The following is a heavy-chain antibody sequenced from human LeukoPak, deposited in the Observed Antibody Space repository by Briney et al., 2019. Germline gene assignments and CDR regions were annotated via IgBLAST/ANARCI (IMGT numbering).Heavy chain of an antibody. CDR2: ISGSGGST. CDR1: GFTFSSYA. V-gene: IGHV3-23*01. D-gene: IGHD5-12*01. Sequence: GGSLRLSCAASGFTFSSYAMSWVRQAPGKGLEWVSAISGSGGSTYSADSVKGRFTISRDNAKKTLYLQMNSLRAEDTAVYYCTRENGGYKGYEDYWGQGTLVTVSS. J-gene: IGHJ4*02. CDR3: TRENGGYKGYEDY.